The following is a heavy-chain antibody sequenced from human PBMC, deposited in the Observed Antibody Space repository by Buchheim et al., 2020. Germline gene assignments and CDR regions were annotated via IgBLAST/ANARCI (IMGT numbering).Heavy chain of an antibody. J-gene: IGHJ4*02. V-gene: IGHV4-31*03. CDR2: IYYSGST. D-gene: IGHD3-10*01. CDR3: ARGAPITMVRGVRCYFDY. Sequence: QVQLQESGPGLVKPSQTLSLTCTVSGGSISSGGYYWSWIRQHPGKGLEWIGYIYYSGSTYNNPSLKSRVTIPVDTYKNQFALKLSSVTAADTAVYYCARGAPITMVRGVRCYFDYWGQGTL. CDR1: GGSISSGGYY.